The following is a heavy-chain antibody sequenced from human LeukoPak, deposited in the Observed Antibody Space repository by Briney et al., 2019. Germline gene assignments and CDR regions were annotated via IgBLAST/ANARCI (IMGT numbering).Heavy chain of an antibody. D-gene: IGHD2-21*02. Sequence: ASVKVSCKASGYTFTGYYMHWVRQAPGQGLEWMGWINPNSGGTNYAQKFQGRVTVTRDTSISTAYMELSRLRSDDTAVYYCARGPSGGDPIDYWGQGTLVTVSS. V-gene: IGHV1-2*02. J-gene: IGHJ4*02. CDR2: INPNSGGT. CDR1: GYTFTGYY. CDR3: ARGPSGGDPIDY.